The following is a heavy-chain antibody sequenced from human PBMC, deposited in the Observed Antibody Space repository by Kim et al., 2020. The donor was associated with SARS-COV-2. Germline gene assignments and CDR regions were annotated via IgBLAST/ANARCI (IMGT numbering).Heavy chain of an antibody. CDR1: GFTFSSYS. V-gene: IGHV3-21*01. CDR3: ARGLRSDILPGYYGLYYYYGIAV. CDR2: ISSSSSYI. Sequence: GGSLRLSCAASGFTFSSYSMNWVRQAPGKGLEWVSSISSSSSYIYYADSVKGRFTISRDNAKNSLYLQMNSLRAEDTAVYYCARGLRSDILPGYYGLYYYYGIAVGGQGTTLTVPA. D-gene: IGHD3-9*01. J-gene: IGHJ6*01.